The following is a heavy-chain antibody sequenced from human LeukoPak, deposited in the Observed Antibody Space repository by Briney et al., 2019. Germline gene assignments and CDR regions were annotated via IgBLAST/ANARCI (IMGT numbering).Heavy chain of an antibody. V-gene: IGHV4-31*11. CDR3: ARGIEYYDSSGYPNPDAFDI. CDR1: GGSLSGYY. D-gene: IGHD3-22*01. Sequence: SETLSLTCAVYGGSLSGYYWSWIRQHPGKGLEWIGYIYYSGSTYYNPSLKSRVTISVDTSKNQFSLKLSSVTAADTAVYYCARGIEYYDSSGYPNPDAFDIWGQGTMVTVSS. J-gene: IGHJ3*02. CDR2: IYYSGST.